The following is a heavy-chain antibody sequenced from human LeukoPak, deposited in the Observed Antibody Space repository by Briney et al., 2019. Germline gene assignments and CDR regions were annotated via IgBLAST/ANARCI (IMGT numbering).Heavy chain of an antibody. CDR3: ARGAALRRFLEWSKNWFDP. CDR1: GYTFTSYG. D-gene: IGHD3-3*01. V-gene: IGHV1-18*01. J-gene: IGHJ5*02. CDR2: ISAYNGNT. Sequence: ASVKVSCKASGYTFTSYGISWVRQAPGQGLEWMGWISAYNGNTNYAQKFQGWVTMTRDTSISTAYMELSRLRSDDTAVYYCARGAALRRFLEWSKNWFDPWGQGTLVTVSS.